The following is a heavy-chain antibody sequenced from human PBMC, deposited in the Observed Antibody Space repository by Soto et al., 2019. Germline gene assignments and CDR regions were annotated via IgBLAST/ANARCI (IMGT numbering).Heavy chain of an antibody. D-gene: IGHD3-10*01. J-gene: IGHJ4*02. CDR1: GFTFSSYG. Sequence: PGGSLRLSCAASGFTFSSYGMHWVRQAPGKGLEWVAVISYDGSNKYYADSVKGRFTISRDNSKNTLYLQMNSLRAEDTAVYYCANSGNLDYWGQGTLVTVSS. CDR2: ISYDGSNK. V-gene: IGHV3-30*18. CDR3: ANSGNLDY.